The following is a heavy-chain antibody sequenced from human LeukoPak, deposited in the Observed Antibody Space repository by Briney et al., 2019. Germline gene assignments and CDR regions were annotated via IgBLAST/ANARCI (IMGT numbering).Heavy chain of an antibody. V-gene: IGHV3-21*01. J-gene: IGHJ4*02. Sequence: GGSLRLSCAASGFTFSNYWMNWVRQAPGKGLEWVSSISSSSSYIYYADSVKGRFTISRDNAKNSLYLQMNSLRAEDTAVYYCARALITMARGEIDYWGQGTLVTVSS. CDR1: GFTFSNYW. CDR2: ISSSSSYI. CDR3: ARALITMARGEIDY. D-gene: IGHD3-10*01.